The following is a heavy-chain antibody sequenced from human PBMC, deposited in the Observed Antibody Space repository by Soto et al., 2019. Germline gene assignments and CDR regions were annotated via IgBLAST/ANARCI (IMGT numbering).Heavy chain of an antibody. D-gene: IGHD5-18*01. CDR1: GGSFSGYY. CDR3: ARGADTAMVDRSRPGDYYYGMDV. J-gene: IGHJ6*02. CDR2: INHSGST. Sequence: QVQLQQWGAGLLKPSETLSLTCAVYGGSFSGYYWSWIRQPPGKGLEWIGEINHSGSTNYNPSLKSRVTISVDTSKNQFSLKLSSVTAADTAVYYCARGADTAMVDRSRPGDYYYGMDVWGQGTTVTVSS. V-gene: IGHV4-34*01.